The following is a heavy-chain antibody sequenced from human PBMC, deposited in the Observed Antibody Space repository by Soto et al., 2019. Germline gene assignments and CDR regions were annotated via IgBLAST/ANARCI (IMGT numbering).Heavy chain of an antibody. J-gene: IGHJ5*02. D-gene: IGHD3-10*01. V-gene: IGHV4-34*01. CDR2: INHSGST. CDR3: ARGRGSYRGWFDP. Sequence: QVQLQQWGAGLLKPSETLSLTCAVYGGSFSGYYWSWIRQPPGKGLEWIGEINHSGSTNYNPSLKSRVTISVDTSKNQFSLKLSSVTAADTAVYYCARGRGSYRGWFDPWGQGTLVTVSS. CDR1: GGSFSGYY.